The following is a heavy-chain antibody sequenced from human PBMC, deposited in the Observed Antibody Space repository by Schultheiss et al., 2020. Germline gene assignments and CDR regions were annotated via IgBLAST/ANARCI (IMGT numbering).Heavy chain of an antibody. J-gene: IGHJ2*01. CDR3: ASAGYSSGWYVSGYFDL. CDR2: INPNSGDT. V-gene: IGHV1-2*06. D-gene: IGHD6-19*01. CDR1: GYTFTDYY. Sequence: ASVKVSCKASGYTFTDYYIHWVRQAPGQGLEWMGRINPNSGDTGYVQKFQGRFTMTRDTSISTAYMELSRLKSDATAVYYCASAGYSSGWYVSGYFDLWGRGTLVTVSS.